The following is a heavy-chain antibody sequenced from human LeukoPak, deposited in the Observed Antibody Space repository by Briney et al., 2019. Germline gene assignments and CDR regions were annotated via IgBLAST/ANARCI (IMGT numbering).Heavy chain of an antibody. CDR2: IRYDGSNK. Sequence: SGGSLRLSCAASGFTFSSYGMHWVRQAPGKGLEWVAFIRYDGSNKYYADSVKGRFTISRDNSKNTLYLQMNSLRAEDTAVYYCAKALGATRGGLDYWGQGTLVTVSS. CDR3: AKALGATRGGLDY. V-gene: IGHV3-30*02. D-gene: IGHD3-10*01. J-gene: IGHJ4*02. CDR1: GFTFSSYG.